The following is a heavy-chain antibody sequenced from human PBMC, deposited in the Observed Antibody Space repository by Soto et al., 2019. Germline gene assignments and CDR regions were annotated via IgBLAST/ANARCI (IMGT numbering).Heavy chain of an antibody. Sequence: SETLSLTCNMSGDSYSISTYSWSWIRQPPGKALQWIGFIYQSGVTSYNPSLASRVSISLDRSNNQCSLKLKSVTAAGTAVYFCAGMPYTSGLRFDPWGPGTLVTVSS. CDR2: IYQSGVT. CDR3: AGMPYTSGLRFDP. J-gene: IGHJ5*02. V-gene: IGHV4-30-2*01. D-gene: IGHD6-19*01. CDR1: GDSYSISTYS.